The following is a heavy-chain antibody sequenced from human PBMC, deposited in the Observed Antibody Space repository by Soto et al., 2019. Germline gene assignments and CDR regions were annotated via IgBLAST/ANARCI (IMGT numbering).Heavy chain of an antibody. J-gene: IGHJ2*01. V-gene: IGHV4-39*01. CDR3: ARHQRVAFLPFWYFDL. CDR2: IYYSGTT. Sequence: QPQLQESGPGLVKPSETLSLTCTVSGGSVSSSSYYWGWIRQPPGKGLEWIGSIYYSGTTHYNQSLKSRVTISVDTSKNQLSLKLNAVTAADTAVYYCARHQRVAFLPFWYFDLWGRGTLVTVSS. D-gene: IGHD3-16*01. CDR1: GGSVSSSSYY.